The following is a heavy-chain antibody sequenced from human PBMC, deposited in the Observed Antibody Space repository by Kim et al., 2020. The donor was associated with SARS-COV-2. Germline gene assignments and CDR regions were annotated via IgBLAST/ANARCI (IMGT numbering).Heavy chain of an antibody. CDR1: GGSFSGYY. V-gene: IGHV4-34*01. CDR2: INHSGST. D-gene: IGHD6-13*01. CDR3: AGVIAAAGPGVAFDI. J-gene: IGHJ3*02. Sequence: SETLSLTCAVYGGSFSGYYWSWIRQPPGKGLEWIGEINHSGSTNYNPSLKSRVTISVDTSKNQFSLKLSSVTAADTAVYYCAGVIAAAGPGVAFDIWGQGTMVTVSS.